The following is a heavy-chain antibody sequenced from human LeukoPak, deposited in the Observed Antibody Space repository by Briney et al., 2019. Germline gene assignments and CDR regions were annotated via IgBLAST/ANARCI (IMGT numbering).Heavy chain of an antibody. CDR1: GLSFIDHY. Sequence: GGSLSLSFAASGLSFIDHYMDWVRQAPGKGLECVGRTRKKVNSYTTEYAASVEGRFTISRDDSKNSLYLQMNSLKTEDTAVYYCARSYGSGTYPFDYWGQGTLVTVSS. J-gene: IGHJ4*02. CDR2: TRKKVNSYTT. V-gene: IGHV3-72*01. CDR3: ARSYGSGTYPFDY. D-gene: IGHD3-10*01.